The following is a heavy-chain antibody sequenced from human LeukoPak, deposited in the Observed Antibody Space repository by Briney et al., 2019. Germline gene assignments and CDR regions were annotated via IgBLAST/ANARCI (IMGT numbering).Heavy chain of an antibody. CDR1: GFTFSTYA. CDR2: ISYDGSSK. V-gene: IGHV3-30*04. CDR3: ARVDTAMEYYYYYYMDV. Sequence: QPGGSLRLSCAASGFTFSTYAMHWVRQAPGKGLEWVAVISYDGSSKYYADSVKGRFTISRDNSKNTLYLQMNSLRAEDTAVYYCARVDTAMEYYYYYYMDVWGKGTTVTVSS. J-gene: IGHJ6*03. D-gene: IGHD5-18*01.